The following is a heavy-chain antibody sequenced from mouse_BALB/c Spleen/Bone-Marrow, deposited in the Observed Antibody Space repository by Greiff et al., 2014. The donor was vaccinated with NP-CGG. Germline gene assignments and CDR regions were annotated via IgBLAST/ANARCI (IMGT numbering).Heavy chain of an antibody. V-gene: IGHV5-6-3*01. D-gene: IGHD2-1*01. J-gene: IGHJ2*01. Sequence: DVQLVESGGGLVQPGGSLKLSCAASGFTFSSYGMSWVRQTPDKRLELVATINSDGGVTYYPDSVKGRFTISRDNAKNTLYLQMSSLKPEDTAMYYCARENPYGNYFDYWGQGTTLTVSS. CDR3: ARENPYGNYFDY. CDR2: INSDGGVT. CDR1: GFTFSSYG.